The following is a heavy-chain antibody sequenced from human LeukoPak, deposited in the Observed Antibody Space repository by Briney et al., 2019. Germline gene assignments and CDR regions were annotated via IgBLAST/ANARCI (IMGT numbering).Heavy chain of an antibody. CDR2: ISSSGSTI. J-gene: IGHJ6*02. Sequence: GGSLRLSCAASGFTFSDYYMSWIRQAPGKGLEGVSYISSSGSTIYYADSVKGRFAISRDNAKNSLYLQMNSLRAEDTAVYYCARALFAGAFYGMDVWGQGTTVTVSS. CDR3: ARALFAGAFYGMDV. CDR1: GFTFSDYY. D-gene: IGHD3-10*01. V-gene: IGHV3-11*04.